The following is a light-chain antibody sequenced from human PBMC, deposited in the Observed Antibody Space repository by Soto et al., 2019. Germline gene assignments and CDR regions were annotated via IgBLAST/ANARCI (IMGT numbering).Light chain of an antibody. V-gene: IGKV1-39*01. CDR2: AAS. Sequence: DIQMTQSPSSLSASVGDRVTITCRASQSISSYLNWYQQKPGKAPKLLMYAASSLQSGVPSRFSGSGSGTDFTLTISSLHPEDFAVYFCQQYGRSPMFTFGQGTKLEVK. CDR3: QQYGRSPMFT. J-gene: IGKJ2*01. CDR1: QSISSY.